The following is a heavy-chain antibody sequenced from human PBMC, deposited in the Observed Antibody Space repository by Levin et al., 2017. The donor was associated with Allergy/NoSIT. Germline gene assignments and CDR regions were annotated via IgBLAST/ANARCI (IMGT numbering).Heavy chain of an antibody. Sequence: SCTVSGGSISSGDYYWSWIRQPPGKGLEWIGYIYYSGSTYYNLSLKSRVTISVDTSKNQFSLKLSSVTAADTAVYYCARVREATTGPYFDYWGQGTLVTVSS. J-gene: IGHJ4*02. CDR3: ARVREATTGPYFDY. V-gene: IGHV4-30-4*01. D-gene: IGHD4-17*01. CDR1: GGSISSGDYY. CDR2: IYYSGST.